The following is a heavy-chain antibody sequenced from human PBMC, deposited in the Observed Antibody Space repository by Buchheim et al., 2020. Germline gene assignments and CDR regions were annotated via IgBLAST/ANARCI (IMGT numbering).Heavy chain of an antibody. Sequence: QVQLQESGPGLVKPSQTLSLTCTVSGGSISSGGYYWSWIRPHPGQGLEWIGYIYYSGRTYSTPSLKSRVTISVDTSKNQFSLKLSSVTAADTAVYYCARALRTGTTQIDYWGQGTL. CDR3: ARALRTGTTQIDY. V-gene: IGHV4-31*03. CDR2: IYYSGRT. D-gene: IGHD1-7*01. J-gene: IGHJ4*02. CDR1: GGSISSGGYY.